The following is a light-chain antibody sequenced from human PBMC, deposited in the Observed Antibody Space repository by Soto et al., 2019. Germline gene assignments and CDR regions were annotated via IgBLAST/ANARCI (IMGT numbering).Light chain of an antibody. CDR2: GAS. CDR1: QSINNN. V-gene: IGKV3-15*01. J-gene: IGKJ1*01. CDR3: QQYNNWPPWT. Sequence: EIDMTQSPATLSVSPGERVTLSCRASQSINNNLAWYQQKPGQAPRLLIYGASTRATEIPARFSGSGSGTEFTLTISSLQSEDLAVYYCQQYNNWPPWTFGQGTKVEIK.